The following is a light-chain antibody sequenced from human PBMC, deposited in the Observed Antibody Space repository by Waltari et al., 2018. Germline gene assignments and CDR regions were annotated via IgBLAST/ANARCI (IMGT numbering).Light chain of an antibody. Sequence: DIQMTQFPSSVSASVVVRVTITCRASQGISSWLDWYQHKPGKAPKLLIYAASLLQSGVPSRFSVSGSVTDFSLTIGSLQPEDFSTYCCQQSNSFPWTFGQGTNVEIK. CDR1: QGISSW. J-gene: IGKJ1*01. V-gene: IGKV1-12*01. CDR2: AAS. CDR3: QQSNSFPWT.